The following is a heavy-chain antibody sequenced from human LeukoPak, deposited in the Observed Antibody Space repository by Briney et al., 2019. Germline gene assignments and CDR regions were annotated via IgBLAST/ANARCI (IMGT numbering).Heavy chain of an antibody. J-gene: IGHJ4*02. D-gene: IGHD2-2*01. V-gene: IGHV4-31*03. CDR1: GGSISSGGYY. Sequence: SETLSLTCTVSGGSISSGGYYWSWIRQHPGKGLEWIGYIYYSRSTYYNPSLKSRVTISVDTSKNQFSLKLSSVTAADTAVYYCARVSPAYCSSTSCPYGDYWGQGTLVTVSS. CDR3: ARVSPAYCSSTSCPYGDY. CDR2: IYYSRST.